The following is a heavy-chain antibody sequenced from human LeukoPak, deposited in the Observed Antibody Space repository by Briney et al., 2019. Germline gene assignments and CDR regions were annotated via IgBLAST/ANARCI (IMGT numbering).Heavy chain of an antibody. CDR3: ATAYSDRYYYYGMDV. V-gene: IGHV1-2*02. CDR2: INPNSGGT. J-gene: IGHJ6*02. Sequence: GASVKVSCKASGYTFTGYYMHWVRQAPGQGLEWMGWINPNSGGTNYAQKFQGRVTMTRDTSISTAYMELSRLRSDDTAVYYCATAYSDRYYYYGMDVWGRGTTVTVSS. CDR1: GYTFTGYY. D-gene: IGHD3-3*01.